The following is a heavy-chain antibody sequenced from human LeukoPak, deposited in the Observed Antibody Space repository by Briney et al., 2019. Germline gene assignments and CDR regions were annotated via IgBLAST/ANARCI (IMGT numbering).Heavy chain of an antibody. CDR1: GFTFSSYS. CDR3: AKDQGMVRGVISLSHAFDI. J-gene: IGHJ3*02. V-gene: IGHV3-21*04. Sequence: GGSLRLSCAASGFTFSSYSMNWVRQAPGKGLEWVSSISSSSSYIYYADSVKGRFTISRDNAKNTLYLQMNSLRAEDTAVYYCAKDQGMVRGVISLSHAFDIWGQGTMVTVSS. D-gene: IGHD3-10*01. CDR2: ISSSSSYI.